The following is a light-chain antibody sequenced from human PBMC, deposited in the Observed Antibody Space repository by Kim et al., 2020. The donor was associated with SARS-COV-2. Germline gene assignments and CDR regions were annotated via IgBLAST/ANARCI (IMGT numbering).Light chain of an antibody. CDR3: QAWDSSTGV. Sequence: SVSPGQTASIPCSGDKLGDKYACWYQQKPGQSPLLVIYQDNKRPSGIPERFSGSNSGNTATLTISGTQAMDEADYYCQAWDSSTGVFGGGTQLTVL. CDR2: QDN. CDR1: KLGDKY. V-gene: IGLV3-1*01. J-gene: IGLJ2*01.